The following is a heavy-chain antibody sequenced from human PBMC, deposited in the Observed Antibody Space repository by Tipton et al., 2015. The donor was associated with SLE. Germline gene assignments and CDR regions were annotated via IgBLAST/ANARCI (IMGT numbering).Heavy chain of an antibody. CDR3: TRGGFREPDDYYYGMDV. V-gene: IGHV4-59*12. J-gene: IGHJ6*02. CDR1: GGSISSYY. Sequence: TLSLTCTVSGGSISSYYWSWIRQPPGKGLEWIGKIYDSGSTNYNPSLKSRVTISVDTSKNQFSLSLSSVTAADTAVYYCTRGGFREPDDYYYGMDVWGQGTTVTVSS. CDR2: IYDSGST. D-gene: IGHD1-14*01.